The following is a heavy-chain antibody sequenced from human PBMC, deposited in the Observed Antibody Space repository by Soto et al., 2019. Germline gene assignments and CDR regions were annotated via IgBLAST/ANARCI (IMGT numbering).Heavy chain of an antibody. Sequence: ASVKVSCKASGYTFTSYGISWVRQAPGQGLEWMGWISAYNGNTNYAQKLQGRVTMTTDTSTSTAYMELRSLRSDDTAVYYCARVWLQTLLVPTYHYYGMDVWGQGTTVTVSS. D-gene: IGHD3-10*01. J-gene: IGHJ6*02. CDR2: ISAYNGNT. CDR3: ARVWLQTLLVPTYHYYGMDV. V-gene: IGHV1-18*01. CDR1: GYTFTSYG.